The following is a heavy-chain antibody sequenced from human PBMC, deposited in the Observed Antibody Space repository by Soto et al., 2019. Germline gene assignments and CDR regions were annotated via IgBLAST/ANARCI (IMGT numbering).Heavy chain of an antibody. CDR1: GYTFTSYD. V-gene: IGHV1-8*01. CDR2: MNPNSGNT. D-gene: IGHD3-10*01. CDR3: ARAITMVRGAPDY. J-gene: IGHJ4*01. Sequence: KVSCKASGYTFTSYDINWVRQATGQGLEWMGWMNPNSGNTGYAQKFQGRVTMTRNTSISTAYTELSSLRSEDTAVYYCARAITMVRGAPDYWGQEPWSPSPQ.